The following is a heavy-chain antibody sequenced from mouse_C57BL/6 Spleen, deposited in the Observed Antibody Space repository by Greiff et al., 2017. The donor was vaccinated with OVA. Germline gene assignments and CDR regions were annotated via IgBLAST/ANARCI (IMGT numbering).Heavy chain of an antibody. CDR2: LSSGSSTI. V-gene: IGHV5-17*01. J-gene: IGHJ3*01. Sequence: EVQVVESGGGLVKPGGSLKLSCAASGFTFSDYGMHWVRQAPEKGLEWVAYLSSGSSTIYYADTVKGRFTISRDNAKNTLFLQMTSLRSEDTAMYYCARAHYYGGFDDWGKGTLVTVSA. CDR1: GFTFSDYG. CDR3: ARAHYYGGFDD. D-gene: IGHD1-2*01.